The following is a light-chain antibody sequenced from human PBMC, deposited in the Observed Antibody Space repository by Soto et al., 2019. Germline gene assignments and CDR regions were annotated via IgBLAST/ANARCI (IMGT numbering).Light chain of an antibody. CDR1: SSVVGGYNY. J-gene: IGLJ1*01. CDR2: EVN. V-gene: IGLV2-14*01. CDR3: NSYTSRSTYV. Sequence: QSVLAQPASVSGSPGQSITISCTGTSSVVGGYNYVSWYQQHPGKAPKLMIYEVNNRPSGVSHRFSGSKSGNTASLTISGLQAEYEADYYCNSYTSRSTYVFGTGTKVTVL.